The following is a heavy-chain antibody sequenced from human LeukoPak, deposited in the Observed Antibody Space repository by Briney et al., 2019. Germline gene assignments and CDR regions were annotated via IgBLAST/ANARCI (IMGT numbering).Heavy chain of an antibody. J-gene: IGHJ3*02. CDR3: ARVGDSSDYYASDI. D-gene: IGHD3-22*01. Sequence: SQTLSLTCVVSGGSISSGGYSWSWIRQPPGKGLECIGYIYHSGSTYSNPSLKSRVTISVDWSKNQFSLKLSSVTAADTAVYYCARVGDSSDYYASDIWGQGTMVTVSS. CDR2: IYHSGST. CDR1: GGSISSGGYS. V-gene: IGHV4-30-2*01.